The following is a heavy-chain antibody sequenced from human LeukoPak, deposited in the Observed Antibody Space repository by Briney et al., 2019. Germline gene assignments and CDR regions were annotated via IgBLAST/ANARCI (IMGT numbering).Heavy chain of an antibody. D-gene: IGHD3-3*01. Sequence: SETLSLTCTVSGGSISSYYWSWIRQPPGKGLEWIGYIYYSGSTNYNPSLKSRVTISVDTSKNQFPLKLSSVTAADTAVYYCARARVSYDFWSGYHYWGQGTLVTVSS. CDR1: GGSISSYY. V-gene: IGHV4-59*01. CDR3: ARARVSYDFWSGYHY. J-gene: IGHJ4*02. CDR2: IYYSGST.